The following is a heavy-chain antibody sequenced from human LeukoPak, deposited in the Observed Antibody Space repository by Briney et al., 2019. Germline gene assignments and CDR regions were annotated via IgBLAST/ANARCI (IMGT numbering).Heavy chain of an antibody. CDR3: ARVDTAPASRWFDP. J-gene: IGHJ5*02. D-gene: IGHD5-18*01. CDR2: IYYSGST. V-gene: IGHV4-59*01. Sequence: SETLSLTCTVSGGSISSYYWSWIRQPPGKGLEWIGYIYYSGSTNYNPSLKSRVTISVDTSKNQFSLKLSSVTAADTAVYYCARVDTAPASRWFDPWGQGTLVTVSS. CDR1: GGSISSYY.